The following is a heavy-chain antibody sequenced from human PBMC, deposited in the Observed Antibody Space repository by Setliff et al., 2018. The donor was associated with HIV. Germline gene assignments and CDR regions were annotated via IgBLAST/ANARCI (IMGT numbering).Heavy chain of an antibody. CDR2: IYYSGST. CDR1: GGSISSYY. Sequence: SETLSLTCTVSGGSISSYYWSWIRQPPGKGLEWIGYIYYSGSTNYNPSLKSRVTISVDTSKNQFSLKLSSVTAADTAVYYCARDDYLDSSGYEGASYWGRGTLVTVSS. J-gene: IGHJ4*02. CDR3: ARDDYLDSSGYEGASY. D-gene: IGHD3-22*01. V-gene: IGHV4-59*12.